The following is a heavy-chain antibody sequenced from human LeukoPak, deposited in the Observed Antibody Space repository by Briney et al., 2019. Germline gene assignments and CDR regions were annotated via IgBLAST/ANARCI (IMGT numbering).Heavy chain of an antibody. Sequence: GGSLRLSCAASGFTFDDYAMHWVRQAPGKGLEWVSGISWNSGSIGYAGSVKGRFTISRDNAKNSLYLQMNSLRAEDTALYYCAKAGDYSNYAGLYYYYGMDVWGQGTTVTVSS. D-gene: IGHD4-11*01. J-gene: IGHJ6*02. CDR3: AKAGDYSNYAGLYYYYGMDV. CDR2: ISWNSGSI. CDR1: GFTFDDYA. V-gene: IGHV3-9*01.